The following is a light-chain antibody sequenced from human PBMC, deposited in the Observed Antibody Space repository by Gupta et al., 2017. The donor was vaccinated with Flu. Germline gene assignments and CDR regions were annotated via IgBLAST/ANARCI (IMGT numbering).Light chain of an antibody. V-gene: IGKV1D-12*01. J-gene: IGKJ5*01. CDR3: QQANSFPIT. Sequence: QRSVSLRSVTTFVADRVFITCRASQYISSGLAWYQQKPGTAPKLLISAASTSESGVPSEFSGSGSGTDFTLIINSLQPEDFATDYCQQANSFPITFGQGTRLEI. CDR1: QYISSG. CDR2: AAS.